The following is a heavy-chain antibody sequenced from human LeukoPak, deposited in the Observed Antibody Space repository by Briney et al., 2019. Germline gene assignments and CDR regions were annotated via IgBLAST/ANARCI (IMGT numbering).Heavy chain of an antibody. V-gene: IGHV3-33*01. CDR1: GFTFSSYG. CDR2: IWYDGSNK. Sequence: GRSLRLSCAASGFTFSSYGMHWVRQAPGKGLEWVAVIWYDGSNKYYADSVKGRFTISRDNSKNTLYLQMNSLRAEDTAVCYCSSGSYYSPYYFDYWGQGTLVTVSS. D-gene: IGHD1-26*01. CDR3: SSGSYYSPYYFDY. J-gene: IGHJ4*02.